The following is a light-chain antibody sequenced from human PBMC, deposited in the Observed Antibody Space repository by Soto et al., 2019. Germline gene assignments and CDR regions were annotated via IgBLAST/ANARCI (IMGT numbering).Light chain of an antibody. J-gene: IGLJ1*01. CDR1: SSDVGGYNY. Sequence: QPVLTQPASVSGSPGQSITIACTGTSSDVGGYNYVSWFQHHPGRAPKLMISEVSNRPSGVSNRFSASKSGNTASLTISGLQSEDEATYYCSSYSSSSTLVFGTGTKLTVL. CDR2: EVS. CDR3: SSYSSSSTLV. V-gene: IGLV2-14*01.